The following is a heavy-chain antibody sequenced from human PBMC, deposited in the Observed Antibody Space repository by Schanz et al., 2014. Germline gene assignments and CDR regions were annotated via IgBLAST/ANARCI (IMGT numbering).Heavy chain of an antibody. CDR2: ISYDGRNK. CDR1: GFTFSSYA. V-gene: IGHV3-30-3*01. Sequence: QVQLVESGGGVDQPGRSLRLSCAASGFTFSSYAMHWVRQAPGKGLEWVAVISYDGRNKYYADSVKGRFTISRDNSKNTLYLQMNSLRAEDTAVYYCARDLEGYDGGGGGFDPWGQGTLVTVSS. D-gene: IGHD2-21*01. J-gene: IGHJ5*02. CDR3: ARDLEGYDGGGGGFDP.